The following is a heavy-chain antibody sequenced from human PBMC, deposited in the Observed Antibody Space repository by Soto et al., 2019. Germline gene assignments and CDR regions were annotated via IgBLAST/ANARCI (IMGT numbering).Heavy chain of an antibody. D-gene: IGHD3-10*01. J-gene: IGHJ4*02. V-gene: IGHV3-11*01. CDR2: ISSGGTTM. CDR3: AGDPYYYGSAF. Sequence: QVQLVESGGGLVEPGGSLRLSCAASGFRFSDHYMTWIRQAPGKGLEWVSKISSGGTTMYYADSVKGRFTVSRDNAKNSLYLQMNGLRAEDTAVYYCAGDPYYYGSAFWGQGTLVTVSS. CDR1: GFRFSDHY.